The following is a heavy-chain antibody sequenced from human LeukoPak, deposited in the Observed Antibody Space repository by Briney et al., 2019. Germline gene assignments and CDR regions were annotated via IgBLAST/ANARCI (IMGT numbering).Heavy chain of an antibody. Sequence: ASVKVSCKASGYTFTSYDINWVRQATGQGLEWMGWMNPNSGNTGYAQKFQGRVTMTRDMSTSTVYMELSSLRSEDTAVYYCARDPSTYYYDSSGSGWLGGACNFDYWGQGTLVTVSS. D-gene: IGHD3-22*01. CDR2: MNPNSGNT. V-gene: IGHV1-8*01. CDR1: GYTFTSYD. J-gene: IGHJ4*02. CDR3: ARDPSTYYYDSSGSGWLGGACNFDY.